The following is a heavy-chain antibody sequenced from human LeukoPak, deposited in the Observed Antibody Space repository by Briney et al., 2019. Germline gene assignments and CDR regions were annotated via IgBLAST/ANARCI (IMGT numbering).Heavy chain of an antibody. J-gene: IGHJ6*02. CDR1: GGSFSGYY. D-gene: IGHD3-3*01. CDR2: INHRGST. CDR3: ASRLRFLEWFPYGMDV. Sequence: PETLSLTCAVYGGSFSGYYWSWIRQPPGKGLEWIGEINHRGSTNYNPSLKSRITISVDTSKNQFSLKLSSVTAADTAVYYCASRLRFLEWFPYGMDVWGQGTTVTVSS. V-gene: IGHV4-34*01.